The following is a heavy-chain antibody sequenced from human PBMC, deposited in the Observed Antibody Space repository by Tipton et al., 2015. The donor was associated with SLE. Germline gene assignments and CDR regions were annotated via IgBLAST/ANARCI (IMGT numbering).Heavy chain of an antibody. CDR2: IYYTGST. Sequence: LRLSCQVSGGSINSHYWSWIRQPPGKGLEWIGYIYYTGSTDYNPSLNSRVTISVDASKNQFSLNLNSVTAADTAAYYCARHYPIFEHWGQGTLVTVSS. J-gene: IGHJ4*02. D-gene: IGHD3-16*02. V-gene: IGHV4-59*08. CDR1: GGSINSHY. CDR3: ARHYPIFEH.